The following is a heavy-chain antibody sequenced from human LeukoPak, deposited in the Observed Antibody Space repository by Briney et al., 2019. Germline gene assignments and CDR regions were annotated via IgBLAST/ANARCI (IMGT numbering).Heavy chain of an antibody. J-gene: IGHJ4*02. CDR3: ARGSNSVAY. D-gene: IGHD4-23*01. Sequence: SDTLSLTCAVYGGSFSDSYWSWIRQPPGEGLEWVGEISHSGDTNYNPSLKSRVTISVDTSKNQFSLNLSSVTAADTAVYYCARGSNSVAYWGQGTLVTVSS. V-gene: IGHV4-34*01. CDR2: ISHSGDT. CDR1: GGSFSDSY.